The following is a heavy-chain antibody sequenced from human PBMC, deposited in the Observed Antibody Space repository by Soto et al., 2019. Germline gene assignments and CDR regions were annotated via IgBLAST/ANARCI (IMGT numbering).Heavy chain of an antibody. Sequence: SETLSLTCAVYGGSFSGYYWNWIRQPPGKGLEWIGEINHSGSTNYNPSLKSRVSISEGTSNNRFSLKLSSVTAADTAVYYCARGRGDGYNQDWYFDLWGRGTLVTVSS. V-gene: IGHV4-34*01. CDR3: ARGRGDGYNQDWYFDL. CDR1: GGSFSGYY. D-gene: IGHD3-10*01. CDR2: INHSGST. J-gene: IGHJ2*01.